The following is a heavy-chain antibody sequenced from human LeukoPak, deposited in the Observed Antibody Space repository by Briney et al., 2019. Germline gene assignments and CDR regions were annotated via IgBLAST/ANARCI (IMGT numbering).Heavy chain of an antibody. D-gene: IGHD2-2*02. CDR1: GFAFSSYG. CDR3: AKDPAAIPGWFDP. Sequence: PGGSLRLSCAASGFAFSSYGMHWVRQAPGKGLEWVAVIWYDGSKKYYVDSEKGRFTISRDNSKNTLYLQMNSLRAEDTAVYYCAKDPAAIPGWFDPWGQGTLVTVSS. V-gene: IGHV3-30*02. J-gene: IGHJ5*02. CDR2: IWYDGSKK.